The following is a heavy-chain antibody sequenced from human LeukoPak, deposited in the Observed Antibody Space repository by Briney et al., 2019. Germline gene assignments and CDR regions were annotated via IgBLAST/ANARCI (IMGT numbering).Heavy chain of an antibody. CDR2: ISYDGSNK. CDR1: GFTFSSYG. CDR3: AKDGSDYDFWSGFVPNYYYMDV. J-gene: IGHJ6*03. D-gene: IGHD3-3*01. Sequence: GGSLRLSCAASGFTFSSYGMHWVRQAPGKGLEWVAVISYDGSNKYYADSVKGRFTISRDNSKNTLYLQMNSLRAEDTAVYYCAKDGSDYDFWSGFVPNYYYMDVWGKGTTVTVSS. V-gene: IGHV3-30*18.